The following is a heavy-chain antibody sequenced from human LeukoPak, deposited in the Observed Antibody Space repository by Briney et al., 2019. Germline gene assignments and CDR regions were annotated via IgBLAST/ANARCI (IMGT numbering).Heavy chain of an antibody. J-gene: IGHJ4*02. CDR3: GGLHSYPGSCSY. CDR1: GFTFNGSA. CDR2: IVVGTGNT. D-gene: IGHD2-15*01. V-gene: IGHV1-58*01. Sequence: GTSVKVSCKASGFTFNGSAVQGVRQARGQRLEWIGWIVVGTGNTNYAQRFQGRVTITRDMSTSTSYMELSSLRSGDTAGCYRGGLHSYPGSCSYWGQGTLVTVSS.